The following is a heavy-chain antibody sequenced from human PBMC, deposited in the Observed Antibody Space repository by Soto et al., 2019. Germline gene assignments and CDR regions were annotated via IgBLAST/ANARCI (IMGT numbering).Heavy chain of an antibody. CDR3: ARDRFRLIAVAGIGSY. Sequence: ASVKVSCKASGYTFTSYAMHWVRQAPGQRLEWMGWINAGNGNTKYSQKFQGRVTITRDTSASTAYMELSSLRSEDTFVYYCARDRFRLIAVAGIGSYWGQGTLVTAPQ. CDR1: GYTFTSYA. J-gene: IGHJ4*02. V-gene: IGHV1-3*01. CDR2: INAGNGNT. D-gene: IGHD6-19*01.